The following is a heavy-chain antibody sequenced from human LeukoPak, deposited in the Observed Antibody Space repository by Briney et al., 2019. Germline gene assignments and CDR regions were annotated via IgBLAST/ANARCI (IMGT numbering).Heavy chain of an antibody. CDR3: ARGIAAAAHGREIRDWFDP. CDR1: GYTFTGYY. V-gene: IGHV1-2*06. J-gene: IGHJ5*02. CDR2: INPNSGGT. D-gene: IGHD6-13*01. Sequence: ASVKVSCKASGYTFTGYYMHWVRQAPGQGLEWMGRINPNSGGTNYAQKFQGRVTMTRDTSISTAYMELSRLRSDDTAVYYWARGIAAAAHGREIRDWFDPWGQGTLVTVSS.